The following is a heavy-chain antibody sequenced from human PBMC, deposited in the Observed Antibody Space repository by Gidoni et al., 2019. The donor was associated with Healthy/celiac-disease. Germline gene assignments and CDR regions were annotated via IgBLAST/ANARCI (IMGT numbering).Heavy chain of an antibody. CDR2: SYYSGST. CDR1: GGSLSSSSYS. CDR3: AILRTETYYDFWSGSYYFDY. V-gene: IGHV4-39*07. Sequence: QLQLQESGPGLVKPSETLSLTRTVSGGSLSSSSYSWGWIRQPPGKGLEWIGSSYYSGSTYYNPSLKSRVTISVDTSKNQFSLKLSSVTAADTAVYYCAILRTETYYDFWSGSYYFDYWGQGTLVTVSS. D-gene: IGHD3-3*01. J-gene: IGHJ4*02.